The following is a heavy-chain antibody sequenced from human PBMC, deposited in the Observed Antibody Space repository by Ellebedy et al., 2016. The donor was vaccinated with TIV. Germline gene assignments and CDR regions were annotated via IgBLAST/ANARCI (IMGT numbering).Heavy chain of an antibody. V-gene: IGHV4-59*01. CDR3: ARARWGAAGTWYGWFDP. Sequence: SETLSLTXTVSGGSISSYYWSWIRQPPGKGLEWIGYIYYSGSTNYNPSLKSRVTISVDTSKNQFSLKLSSVTAADTAVYYCARARWGAAGTWYGWFDPWGQGTLVTVSS. CDR1: GGSISSYY. D-gene: IGHD6-13*01. CDR2: IYYSGST. J-gene: IGHJ5*02.